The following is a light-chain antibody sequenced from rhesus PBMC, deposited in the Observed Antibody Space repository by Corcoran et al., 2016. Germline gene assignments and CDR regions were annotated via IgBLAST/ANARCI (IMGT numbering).Light chain of an antibody. V-gene: IGKV1-28*03. CDR2: AAS. J-gene: IGKJ2*01. CDR3: LQHHSYPYS. Sequence: DIQMTQSPSSLSASVGDTVTITCRASQGISSYLSWFQQKPGKAPKLLIYAASSLESGGPSRVSGRGSGTYFTLTISSLQPDDFSVYYCLQHHSYPYSFGQGTKVEIK. CDR1: QGISSY.